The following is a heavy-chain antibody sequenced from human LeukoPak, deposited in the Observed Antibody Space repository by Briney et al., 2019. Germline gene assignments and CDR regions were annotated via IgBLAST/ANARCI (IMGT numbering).Heavy chain of an antibody. CDR3: ARMYYYDSSGNYYGLPYYIDY. CDR1: GCTFSSYY. V-gene: IGHV4-59*01. Sequence: PSGSLSLTCAASGCTFSSYYLNWIRQPPGKGLEWVGYIYYGGSNNYNPSPKSGVTISVGTYKKQLSLKLRSVTVEYTAVYYCARMYYYDSSGNYYGLPYYIDYCGQRTLLTLPS. J-gene: IGHJ4*02. CDR2: IYYGGSN. D-gene: IGHD3-22*01.